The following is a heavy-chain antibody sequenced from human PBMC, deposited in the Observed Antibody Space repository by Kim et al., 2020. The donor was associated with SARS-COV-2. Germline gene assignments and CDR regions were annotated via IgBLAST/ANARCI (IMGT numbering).Heavy chain of an antibody. CDR2: ISGSGGST. V-gene: IGHV3-23*01. CDR3: AKVLGHSSSWYLSSFDY. J-gene: IGHJ4*02. Sequence: GGSLRLSCAASGFTFSSYAMSWVRKAPGKGLEWVSAISGSGGSTNYTDPVKGRFTIPRDNSKNTLYLQMNSLRAEDTAVYYCAKVLGHSSSWYLSSFDYWGQGTLVTVSS. D-gene: IGHD6-13*01. CDR1: GFTFSSYA.